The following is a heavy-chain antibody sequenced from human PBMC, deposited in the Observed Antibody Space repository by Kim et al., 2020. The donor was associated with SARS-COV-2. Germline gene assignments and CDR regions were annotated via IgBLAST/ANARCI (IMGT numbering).Heavy chain of an antibody. J-gene: IGHJ4*02. CDR3: ATDYGHQVVLYYFDY. D-gene: IGHD6-13*01. Sequence: ASVKVSCKASGYTFTNYHMHWVRQAPGQRLEWMGWINGGNGNTEYSQKFQGRVTITRDTSASTAYMELSSLRSEDTAVYYCATDYGHQVVLYYFDYWGQGTLVTVSS. CDR2: INGGNGNT. V-gene: IGHV1-3*01. CDR1: GYTFTNYH.